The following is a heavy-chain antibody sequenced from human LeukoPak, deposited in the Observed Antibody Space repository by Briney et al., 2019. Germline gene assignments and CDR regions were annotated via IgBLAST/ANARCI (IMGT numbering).Heavy chain of an antibody. D-gene: IGHD5-18*01. CDR2: IKSKTDGGTT. J-gene: IGHJ4*02. CDR1: GFTFINAW. Sequence: PGGSLRLSCAASGFTFINAWMSWVRQAPGKGLEWVGRIKSKTDGGTTECAAPVKGRFTISRDDSKNKLYLQMNSLKTEDTAVYHCTTDERGEYTYGYYWGQGTLVTVSS. V-gene: IGHV3-15*01. CDR3: TTDERGEYTYGYY.